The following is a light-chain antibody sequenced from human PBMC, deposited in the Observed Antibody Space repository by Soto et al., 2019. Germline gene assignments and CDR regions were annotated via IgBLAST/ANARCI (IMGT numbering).Light chain of an antibody. CDR1: QSVDSSF. Sequence: EIVLTQSPGSLSLSPGERATLSCRASQSVDSSFFAWYQQKPGQAPRLLIYGASNRATVIPDRFRGRGSGQDFTLTITGLAPEDFAEYYCQQYVSSVTFGQGTKVEIK. V-gene: IGKV3-20*01. CDR2: GAS. J-gene: IGKJ1*01. CDR3: QQYVSSVT.